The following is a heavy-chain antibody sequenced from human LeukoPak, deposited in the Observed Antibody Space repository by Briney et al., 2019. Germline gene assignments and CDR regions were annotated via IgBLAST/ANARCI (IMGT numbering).Heavy chain of an antibody. Sequence: GGSLRLSCAASGFTFSNYAMSWVRQAPGKGLECVSSIDGSIGSTYYADSVKGRFTISRDNSKNTLYLQMNSLRVEDTGIYYCAKDAAGHFDCWGQGTLVTVSS. D-gene: IGHD6-13*01. CDR1: GFTFSNYA. V-gene: IGHV3-23*01. J-gene: IGHJ4*02. CDR2: IDGSIGST. CDR3: AKDAAGHFDC.